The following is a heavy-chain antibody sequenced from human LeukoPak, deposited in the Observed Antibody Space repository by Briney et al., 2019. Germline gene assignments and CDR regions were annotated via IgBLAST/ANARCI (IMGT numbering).Heavy chain of an antibody. CDR1: GFTFSSYG. CDR3: AKDSGNWGTNFDY. J-gene: IGHJ4*02. Sequence: PGGSLRLSCAASGFTFSSYGMSWVRQAPGKGLVWVSDISGGGISTYYADSVKGRFTISRDNSKNTLYLQMNSLRVEDTAVYYCAKDSGNWGTNFDYWGQGTLVTVSS. V-gene: IGHV3-23*01. D-gene: IGHD7-27*01. CDR2: ISGGGIST.